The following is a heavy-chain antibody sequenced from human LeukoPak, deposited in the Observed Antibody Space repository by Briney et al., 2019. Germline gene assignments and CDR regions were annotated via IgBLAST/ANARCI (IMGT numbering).Heavy chain of an antibody. CDR3: AKGLDTPMVTSFDY. V-gene: IGHV3-30*04. J-gene: IGHJ4*02. D-gene: IGHD5-18*01. CDR1: GFTLSSYA. Sequence: PGGSLRLSCAASGFTLSSYAMHWVRQAPGKGLEWVAVISYDGSNKYYADSVKGRFTISRDNSKNTLYLQMNSLRAEDTAVYYCAKGLDTPMVTSFDYWGQGTLVTVSS. CDR2: ISYDGSNK.